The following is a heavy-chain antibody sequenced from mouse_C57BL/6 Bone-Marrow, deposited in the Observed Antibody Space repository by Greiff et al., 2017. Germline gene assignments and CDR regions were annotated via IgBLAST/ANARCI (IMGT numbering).Heavy chain of an antibody. CDR2: IYPGDGDT. CDR3: ARGREGV. Sequence: QVQLQQSGPELVKPGASVKISCKASGYAFSSSWLNWVKQRPGKGLEWIGRIYPGDGDTNYNGKFKGKATLTADKSSSTAYMHLSSLTSEDSAVYFCARGREGVWGTGTTVTGSS. V-gene: IGHV1-82*01. D-gene: IGHD3-1*01. CDR1: GYAFSSSW. J-gene: IGHJ1*03.